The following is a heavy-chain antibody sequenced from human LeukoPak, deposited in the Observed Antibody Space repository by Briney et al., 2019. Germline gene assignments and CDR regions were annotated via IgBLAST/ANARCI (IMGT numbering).Heavy chain of an antibody. V-gene: IGHV1-2*02. Sequence: ASVKVSCKASGYTFTGYYMHWVRQAPGQGLEWMGWINPNSGGTNYAQKFQGRVTMTRDTSISTAYMELSRLRSDDTAVYYCARDHSGSYSPGDYWGQGTLVTVSS. CDR2: INPNSGGT. CDR1: GYTFTGYY. CDR3: ARDHSGSYSPGDY. D-gene: IGHD1-26*01. J-gene: IGHJ4*02.